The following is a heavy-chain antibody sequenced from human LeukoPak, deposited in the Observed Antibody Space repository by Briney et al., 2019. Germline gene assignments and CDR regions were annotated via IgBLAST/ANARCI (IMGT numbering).Heavy chain of an antibody. D-gene: IGHD6-19*01. CDR1: GFTFSDYS. CDR2: ISSSSSTI. V-gene: IGHV3-48*01. CDR3: ARDHSSGWDP. Sequence: GGSLRLSCAASGFTFSDYSMNWVRQAPGKGLEWVSYISSSSSTIYYADSVRGRFTISRDNAKKSLYLRMNSLRVEDTAVYYCARDHSSGWDPWGQGTLVTVSS. J-gene: IGHJ5*02.